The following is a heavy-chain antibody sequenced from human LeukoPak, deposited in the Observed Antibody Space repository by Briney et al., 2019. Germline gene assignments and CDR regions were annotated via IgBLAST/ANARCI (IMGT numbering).Heavy chain of an antibody. CDR2: ISYDGSNK. CDR3: AREYYYDSSGYFGR. Sequence: GGSLRLSCVASGFTFSSYAMHWVRQAPGKGLEWVALISYDGSNKYYADSVKGRFTISRDNSKNTLYLQMNSLRAEDTAVYYCAREYYYDSSGYFGRWGQGTLVTVSS. V-gene: IGHV3-30-3*01. J-gene: IGHJ1*01. CDR1: GFTFSSYA. D-gene: IGHD3-22*01.